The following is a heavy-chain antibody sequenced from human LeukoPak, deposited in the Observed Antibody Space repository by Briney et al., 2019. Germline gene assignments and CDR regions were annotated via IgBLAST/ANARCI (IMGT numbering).Heavy chain of an antibody. CDR3: AKGDLGLSVVITGGVFDY. CDR1: GFTLSSYA. V-gene: IGHV3-23*01. D-gene: IGHD3-22*01. Sequence: GGSLRLSCAASGFTLSSYAMSWVRQAPGKGLEWVSAISGSGGSTYYADSVKGRFTISRDNSKNTLYLQMNSLRAEDTAVYYCAKGDLGLSVVITGGVFDYWGQGTLVTVSS. CDR2: ISGSGGST. J-gene: IGHJ4*02.